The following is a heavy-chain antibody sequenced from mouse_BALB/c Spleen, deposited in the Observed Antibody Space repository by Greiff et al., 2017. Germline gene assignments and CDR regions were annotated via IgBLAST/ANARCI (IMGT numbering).Heavy chain of an antibody. CDR1: GYTFTSYT. J-gene: IGHJ3*01. D-gene: IGHD2-10*02. CDR3: ASLGKYGNYGAY. Sequence: QVHVKQSGAELARPGASVKMSCKASGYTFTSYTMHWVKQRPGQGLEWIGYINPSSGYTNYNQKFKDKATLTADKSSSTAYMQLSSLTSEDSAVYYCASLGKYGNYGAYWGQGTLVTVSA. CDR2: INPSSGYT. V-gene: IGHV1-4*01.